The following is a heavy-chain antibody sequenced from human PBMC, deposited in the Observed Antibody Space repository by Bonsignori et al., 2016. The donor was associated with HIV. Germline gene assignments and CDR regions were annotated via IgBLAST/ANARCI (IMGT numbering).Heavy chain of an antibody. Sequence: SETLSLTCTVSGGSISSSSYYWGWIRQPPGKGLEWIGSIYYSGSTYYNPSLKSRVTISVDTSKNQFSLKLSSVTAADTAVYYCARDWGGTTGDAFDIWGQGTMVTVSS. V-gene: IGHV4-39*07. CDR3: ARDWGGTTGDAFDI. CDR1: GGSISSSSYY. CDR2: IYYSGST. J-gene: IGHJ3*02. D-gene: IGHD1-1*01.